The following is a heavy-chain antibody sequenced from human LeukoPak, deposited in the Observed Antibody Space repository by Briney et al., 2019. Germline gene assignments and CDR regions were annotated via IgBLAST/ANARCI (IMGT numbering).Heavy chain of an antibody. J-gene: IGHJ4*02. CDR1: GGSLSSSHYS. Sequence: PSETLSLTCTVSGGSLSSSHYSWGWIRQPPGKGLEWIGSIYSGRSTYYNPSLKSRVTISVDTSKNQFSLKLSSVTAAATAVYFCASLRVSVTPTSDFDYWGQGTLVTVSS. V-gene: IGHV4-39*01. CDR3: ASLRVSVTPTSDFDY. CDR2: IYSGRST. D-gene: IGHD2-21*02.